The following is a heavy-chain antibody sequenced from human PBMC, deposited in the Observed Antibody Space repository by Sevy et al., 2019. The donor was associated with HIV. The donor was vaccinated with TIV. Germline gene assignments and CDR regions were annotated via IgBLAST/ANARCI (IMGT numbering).Heavy chain of an antibody. CDR2: ISGSGGST. V-gene: IGHV3-23*01. J-gene: IGHJ4*02. CDR3: AKDRAYCGSTSCLVDY. D-gene: IGHD2-2*01. CDR1: GFTFSSYA. Sequence: GGSLRLSCAASGFTFSSYAMSWVRQAPGKGLEWVSAISGSGGSTYYADSVKGRFTISRYNSKNTLYLQMNSLRAEDTAVYYCAKDRAYCGSTSCLVDYWGQGTLVTVSS.